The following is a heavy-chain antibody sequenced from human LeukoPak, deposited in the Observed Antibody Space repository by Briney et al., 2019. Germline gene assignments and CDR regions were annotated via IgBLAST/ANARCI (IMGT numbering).Heavy chain of an antibody. CDR1: DGPITDYY. CDR2: VFYSGTTT. Sequence: PSETLSLTCTVSDGPITDYYWSWIRQPPGKGLEWIAYVFYSGTTTNYNPSLKSRVTISVDTSKNQFSLQLTSVTAADTAVYYCATWSGSATYFSNWGRGTLVTVSS. D-gene: IGHD3-10*01. CDR3: ATWSGSATYFSN. V-gene: IGHV4-59*01. J-gene: IGHJ4*02.